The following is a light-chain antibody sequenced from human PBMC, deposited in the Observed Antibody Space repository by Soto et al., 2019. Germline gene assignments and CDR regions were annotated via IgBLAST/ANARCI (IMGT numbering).Light chain of an antibody. CDR1: QSVSSNY. V-gene: IGKV3-20*01. CDR3: EQHSGSSLP. CDR2: GTS. J-gene: IGKJ4*01. Sequence: EIVLTQSPGTLSLSPGEGATLSCRASQSVSSNYFAWYQQKAGQAPRLLIYGTSRRATGIPDRCSGSGSGTDFTLTITRLEPEGFAMYFCEQHSGSSLPFGGGSRVEFK.